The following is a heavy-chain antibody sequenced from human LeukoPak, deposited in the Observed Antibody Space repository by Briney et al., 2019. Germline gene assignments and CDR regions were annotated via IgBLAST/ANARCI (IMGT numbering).Heavy chain of an antibody. CDR1: GYSISSGYY. Sequence: NASETLSLTCTVSGYSISSGYYWGWIRQPPGKGLEWIGYIYYSGSTNYNPSLKSRVTISVDTSKNQFSLKLSSVTAADTAVYYCAGASYDSSGVHWGQGTLVTVSS. J-gene: IGHJ4*02. D-gene: IGHD3-22*01. CDR2: IYYSGST. V-gene: IGHV4-61*01. CDR3: AGASYDSSGVH.